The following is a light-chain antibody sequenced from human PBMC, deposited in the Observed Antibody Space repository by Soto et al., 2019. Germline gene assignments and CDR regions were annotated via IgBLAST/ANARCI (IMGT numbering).Light chain of an antibody. Sequence: EIVLTQSPGTLSLSPGEGATLSCRASQSVSSSYLAWYQQKPGQAPRLLIYGASNRATGIPDRFSGGGSGTDFTLTVNKLEPEDSAVYYRQQYGTSPWTFGQGTKVEIK. CDR1: QSVSSSY. V-gene: IGKV3-20*01. J-gene: IGKJ1*01. CDR2: GAS. CDR3: QQYGTSPWT.